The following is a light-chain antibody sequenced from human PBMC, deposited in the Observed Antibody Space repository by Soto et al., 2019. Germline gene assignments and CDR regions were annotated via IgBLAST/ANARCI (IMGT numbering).Light chain of an antibody. Sequence: ILITQSPCTLFASVGDKVTTPCRASQSSSNWLSWYQQKPGKAPNLLIYDASSLESGVPSRFNGSGSGTEFTLTIGSLHHDDSAIYYCQQYSYYSQTFGQGTKVDIK. CDR2: DAS. J-gene: IGKJ1*01. CDR3: QQYSYYSQT. CDR1: QSSSNW. V-gene: IGKV1-5*01.